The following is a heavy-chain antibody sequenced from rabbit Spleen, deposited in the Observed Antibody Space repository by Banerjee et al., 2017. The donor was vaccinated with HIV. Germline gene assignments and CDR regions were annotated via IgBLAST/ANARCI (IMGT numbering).Heavy chain of an antibody. CDR3: ARAFYYTGSAAGVTYGYVGYFNF. CDR2: PRSSDGGT. D-gene: IGHD6-1*01. CDR1: GFSFSRNYW. V-gene: IGHV1S40*01. J-gene: IGHJ4*01. Sequence: QSLEESGGDLVKPGASLRLTCTASGFSFSRNYWMCWVRQAPGKGLVLIACPRSSDGGTYYANWAKGRFTISKTSSTTVTLQLTSLAAADTATYFCARAFYYTGSAAGVTYGYVGYFNFWGPGTLVTVS.